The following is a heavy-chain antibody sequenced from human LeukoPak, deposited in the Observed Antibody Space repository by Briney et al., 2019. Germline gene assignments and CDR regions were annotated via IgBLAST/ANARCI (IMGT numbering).Heavy chain of an antibody. CDR1: GFTFDDYA. D-gene: IGHD2-8*01. J-gene: IGHJ6*02. CDR2: ISGDGDNT. CDR3: VKVVSYYSYYTMDV. V-gene: IGHV3-43*02. Sequence: GGSLRLSCGASGFTFDDYAMHWVRQAPGKGLEWVSLISGDGDNTYYADSVKGRFTISRDNSKNSLYLQMNSLRTEDTALYYCVKVVSYYSYYTMDVWGQGTTVTVSS.